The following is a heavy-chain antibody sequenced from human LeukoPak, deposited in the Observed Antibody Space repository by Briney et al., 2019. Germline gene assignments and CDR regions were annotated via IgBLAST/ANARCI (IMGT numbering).Heavy chain of an antibody. V-gene: IGHV3-21*01. Sequence: PGGSLRLSCAASGFTFSSYSMNWVRQAPGKGLEWVSSISSSSSYIYYADSVKGRFTISRDNAKNSLYLQMNSLRAEDTAVYYCARGSLLRFLEWLSNFDYWGQGTLVTVSS. CDR3: ARGSLLRFLEWLSNFDY. D-gene: IGHD3-3*01. CDR2: ISSSSSYI. J-gene: IGHJ4*02. CDR1: GFTFSSYS.